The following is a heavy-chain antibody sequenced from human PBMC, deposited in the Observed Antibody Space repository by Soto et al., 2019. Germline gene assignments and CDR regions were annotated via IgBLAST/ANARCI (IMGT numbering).Heavy chain of an antibody. CDR1: GYTFTKYD. V-gene: IGHV1-18*04. CDR2: ISPDSGRP. Sequence: ASVKVSCKASGYTFTKYDISWVRQAPGQGLEWLGLISPDSGRPSYAQKFEGRVTMTTDTSTTTAYLELSSLRSDDTAVYYCVRQYYDFWTDYPDFDYWGQGTLVTVSS. J-gene: IGHJ4*02. CDR3: VRQYYDFWTDYPDFDY. D-gene: IGHD3-3*01.